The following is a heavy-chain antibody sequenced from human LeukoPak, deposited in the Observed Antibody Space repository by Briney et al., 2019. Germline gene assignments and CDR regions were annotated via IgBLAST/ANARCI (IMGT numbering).Heavy chain of an antibody. D-gene: IGHD4-23*01. V-gene: IGHV4-4*07. Sequence: SETLSLTCTVSGGSISSYYWSWIRQPAGKGLEWIGRIYTSGSTNYNPSLKSRVTMSVDTSKNQFSLKLSSVTAADTAVYYCARDPYGGNSGWFDPWGQGTLVTVSS. CDR2: IYTSGST. CDR3: ARDPYGGNSGWFDP. J-gene: IGHJ5*02. CDR1: GGSISSYY.